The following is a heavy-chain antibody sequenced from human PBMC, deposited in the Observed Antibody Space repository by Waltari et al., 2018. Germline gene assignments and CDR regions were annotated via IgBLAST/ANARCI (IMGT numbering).Heavy chain of an antibody. V-gene: IGHV1-8*01. CDR3: ARAVAGTYYYGMDV. J-gene: IGHJ6*02. CDR1: GYTFTSYD. Sequence: QVQLVQSGAEVKKPGASVKVSCTASGYTFTSYDINWVRQATGKGLEWMGWMNPNSGNTGYAQKFQGRVTMTRNTSISTAYMELSSLRSEDTAVYYCARAVAGTYYYGMDVWGQGTTVTVSS. D-gene: IGHD6-19*01. CDR2: MNPNSGNT.